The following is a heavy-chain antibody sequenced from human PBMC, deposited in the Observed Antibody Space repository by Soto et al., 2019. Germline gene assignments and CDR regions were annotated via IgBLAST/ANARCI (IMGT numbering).Heavy chain of an antibody. CDR1: GFTLSSYE. CDR2: IGSSGKTI. J-gene: IGHJ4*02. Sequence: EVQLVQSGGGLVQPGGSLRLSCAVSGFTLSSYEMNWVRQAPGKGLEWVSYIGSSGKTINYADSVKGRFTITRDNAKNSLFLQMNSLRADDTAVYYCARGLGSGWPYFDYWGQGALVTVSS. D-gene: IGHD6-19*01. CDR3: ARGLGSGWPYFDY. V-gene: IGHV3-48*03.